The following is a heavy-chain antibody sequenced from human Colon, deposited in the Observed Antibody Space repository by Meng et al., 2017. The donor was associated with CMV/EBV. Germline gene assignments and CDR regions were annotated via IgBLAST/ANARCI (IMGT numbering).Heavy chain of an antibody. Sequence: ASVKVSCKASGYTFTGYHIHWVRQAPGQGLEWMGWINPDSGDTKYSQRFQGRVTMTRDTSISVAYMDLSGLRSDDTAVYYCAKDLAGSAHPNNWFDPWGHGTLVTVSS. J-gene: IGHJ5*02. CDR2: INPDSGDT. CDR1: GYTFTGYH. CDR3: AKDLAGSAHPNNWFDP. V-gene: IGHV1-2*02.